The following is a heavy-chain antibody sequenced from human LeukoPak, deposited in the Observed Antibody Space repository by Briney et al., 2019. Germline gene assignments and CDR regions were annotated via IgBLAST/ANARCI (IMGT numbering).Heavy chain of an antibody. CDR1: GFTVSSNY. D-gene: IGHD1-1*01. Sequence: PGGSLRLSCAASGFTVSSNYMSWVRQAPGKGLEWVSVIYSGGSTYYADSVKGRFTISRDNAKSSLFLQMNSLRTEGTAVYYCATTRGFDYWGQGTLVTVSS. CDR3: ATTRGFDY. CDR2: IYSGGST. J-gene: IGHJ4*02. V-gene: IGHV3-53*01.